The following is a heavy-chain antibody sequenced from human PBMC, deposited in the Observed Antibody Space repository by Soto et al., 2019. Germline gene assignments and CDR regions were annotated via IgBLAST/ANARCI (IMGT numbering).Heavy chain of an antibody. V-gene: IGHV3-30-3*01. Sequence: QVQLVESGGGVVQPGRSLRLSCAASGFTFSSYTTHWVRQAPGKGLEWVAVISYDGSKKYYADSVKGRFTISRDNSKNTLYLQMNSLRAEDTAVYYCARIHWYSSGWYFDYWGQETLVTVSS. D-gene: IGHD6-19*01. CDR1: GFTFSSYT. J-gene: IGHJ4*02. CDR3: ARIHWYSSGWYFDY. CDR2: ISYDGSKK.